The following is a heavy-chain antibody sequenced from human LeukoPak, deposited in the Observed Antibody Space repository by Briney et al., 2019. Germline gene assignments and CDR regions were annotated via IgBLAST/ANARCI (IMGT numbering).Heavy chain of an antibody. D-gene: IGHD3-10*01. CDR3: ASLWFGELNDY. CDR2: IKQDGSEK. J-gene: IGHJ4*03. V-gene: IGHV3-7*01. CDR1: GFTFSSYW. Sequence: PGGSLRLSCAASGFTFSSYWMSWVRQAPGKGLEWVANIKQDGSEKYYVDSVKGRFTISRDNAKNSLYLQMNSLRAEDTAVYYCASLWFGELNDYWGQGTTVTVSS.